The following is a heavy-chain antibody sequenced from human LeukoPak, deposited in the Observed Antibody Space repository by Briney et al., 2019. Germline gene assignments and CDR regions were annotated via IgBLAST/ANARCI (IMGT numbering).Heavy chain of an antibody. CDR1: GFTITNYA. CDR3: ARDSYGYGDYGNSFGY. CDR2: ISYDGDYQ. D-gene: IGHD4-17*01. Sequence: GGSLTLSCAASGFTITNYAIHWVRQAPGKGLEWVAVISYDGDYQYYAYSAKGRFTIARDNSKNTLHLQMNSLKPEDTAVYYYARDSYGYGDYGNSFGYWGQGALVTVSS. J-gene: IGHJ4*02. V-gene: IGHV3-30*04.